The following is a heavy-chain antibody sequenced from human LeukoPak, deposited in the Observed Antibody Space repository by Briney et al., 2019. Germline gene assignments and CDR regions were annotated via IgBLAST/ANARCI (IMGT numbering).Heavy chain of an antibody. Sequence: PGGSLRLSCAASGFTVSSNYMSWVRQAPGKGLEWVSVIYSGGSTYYADSVKGRFTISRDNSKNTLYLQMNSLRAEDTAVYYCARDSVGTYGDYVYGYWGQGTLVTVPS. D-gene: IGHD4-17*01. CDR2: IYSGGST. J-gene: IGHJ4*02. CDR3: ARDSVGTYGDYVYGY. CDR1: GFTVSSNY. V-gene: IGHV3-66*01.